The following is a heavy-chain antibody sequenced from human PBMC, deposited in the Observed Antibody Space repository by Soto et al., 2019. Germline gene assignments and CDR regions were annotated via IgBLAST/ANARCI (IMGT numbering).Heavy chain of an antibody. CDR1: GFTFSSYG. V-gene: IGHV3-33*01. CDR3: ARGGGETTVDYWYFDL. D-gene: IGHD3-10*01. J-gene: IGHJ2*01. CDR2: IWYDGSNK. Sequence: QVQLVESGGGVVQPGRSLRLSCAASGFTFSSYGMHWVRQAPGKGLGWVAVIWYDGSNKFYADSVKGRFTISRDNSKNTLYLQMTSLRAEDTAVYYWARGGGETTVDYWYFDLWGRGTLVTVSS.